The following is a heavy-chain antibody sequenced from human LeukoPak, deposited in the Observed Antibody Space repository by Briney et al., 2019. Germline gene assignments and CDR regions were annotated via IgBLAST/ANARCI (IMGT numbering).Heavy chain of an antibody. V-gene: IGHV3-23*01. Sequence: PGGSLRLSCAASGFTFSSYAMSWVRQAPGKGLEWVSAISGSGGSTYYADSVKGRFTISRDNSKNTLYLQMNSLRAEDTAVYYCAKDRGLRFLEWPTGYFDYWGQGTLVTVSS. CDR3: AKDRGLRFLEWPTGYFDY. D-gene: IGHD3-3*01. CDR2: ISGSGGST. J-gene: IGHJ4*02. CDR1: GFTFSSYA.